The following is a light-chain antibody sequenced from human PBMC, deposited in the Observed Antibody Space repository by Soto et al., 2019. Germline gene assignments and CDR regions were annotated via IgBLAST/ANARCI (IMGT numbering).Light chain of an antibody. Sequence: EIVLTQSPATLSLSPGRRATLSCRASQSVRTNLGWYQQKPGRSPRLLFYLASTRAPGIPARFSGSGSGTDFTLTISRLEPEDFAVYYCQQYGTSPWTFGQGTKVDIK. CDR2: LAS. V-gene: IGKV3-20*01. J-gene: IGKJ1*01. CDR3: QQYGTSPWT. CDR1: QSVRTN.